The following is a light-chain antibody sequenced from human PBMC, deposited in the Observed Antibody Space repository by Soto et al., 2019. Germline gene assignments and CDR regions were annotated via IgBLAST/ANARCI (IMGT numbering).Light chain of an antibody. J-gene: IGLJ1*01. CDR1: SSDVGGYNY. CDR3: SSYTSSSTLGV. CDR2: DVS. V-gene: IGLV2-14*01. Sequence: ALTQPASVSGSPGQSITISCTGTSSDVGGYNYVSWYQQHPGKAPKLMIYDVSNGPSGVSNRFSGSKSGNTASLTISGLQAEDEADHYCSSYTSSSTLGVFGTGTKVTVL.